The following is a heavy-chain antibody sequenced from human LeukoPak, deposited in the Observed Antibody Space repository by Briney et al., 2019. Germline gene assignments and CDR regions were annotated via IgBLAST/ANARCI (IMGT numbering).Heavy chain of an antibody. CDR2: ISYDGSNK. CDR1: GFTFSSYA. CDR3: ARDGLYCTNGVCYTKYFDY. D-gene: IGHD2-8*01. V-gene: IGHV3-30-3*01. Sequence: PGGSLRLSCAASGFTFSSYAMHWVRQAPGKGLEWVAVISYDGSNKYYADSVKGRFTISRDNSKNTLYLQMNSLRAEDTAVYYCARDGLYCTNGVCYTKYFDYWGQGTLVTVSS. J-gene: IGHJ4*02.